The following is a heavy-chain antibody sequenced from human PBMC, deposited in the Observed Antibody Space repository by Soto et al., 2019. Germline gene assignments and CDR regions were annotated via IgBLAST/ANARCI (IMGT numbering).Heavy chain of an antibody. D-gene: IGHD1-26*01. CDR2: SYTSVST. V-gene: IGHV4-4*07. Sequence: SETLSLTCTVSGGSISSYYWSWIRQPAGKGLDWIGRSYTSVSTNYNPSLKTRVTISVDTSKNQFTLNLSSVTAPATAVYYCARASGRGSYYAQFKYWGQGTLVTVSS. CDR1: GGSISSYY. J-gene: IGHJ4*02. CDR3: ARASGRGSYYAQFKY.